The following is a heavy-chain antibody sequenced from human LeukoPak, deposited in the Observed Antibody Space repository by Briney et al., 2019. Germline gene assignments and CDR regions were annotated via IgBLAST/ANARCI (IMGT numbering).Heavy chain of an antibody. V-gene: IGHV3-21*01. CDR3: ARDLNDFWSGLIDY. D-gene: IGHD3-3*01. J-gene: IGHJ4*02. CDR2: ISSSSSYI. CDR1: GFTFSSYS. Sequence: GGSLRLSCAASGFTFSSYSMNWVRQAPGKGLEWVSSISSSSSYIYYADSVKGRFTISRDNAKNSLYLQMNSLRAEDTAVYYCARDLNDFWSGLIDYWGEGTLVTVSS.